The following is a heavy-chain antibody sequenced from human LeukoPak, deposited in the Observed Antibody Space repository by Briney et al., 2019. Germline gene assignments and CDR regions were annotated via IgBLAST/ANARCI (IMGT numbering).Heavy chain of an antibody. Sequence: GGSLRLSCAASGFTFSSYSMTWVRQAPGKGLEWVAVISYDGSNKYYADSVKGRFTISRGNSKNTLYLQMNSLRAEDTAVYYCARPTTVVTSNWFDPWGQGTLVTVSS. CDR2: ISYDGSNK. J-gene: IGHJ5*02. CDR3: ARPTTVVTSNWFDP. D-gene: IGHD4-17*01. CDR1: GFTFSSYS. V-gene: IGHV3-30*03.